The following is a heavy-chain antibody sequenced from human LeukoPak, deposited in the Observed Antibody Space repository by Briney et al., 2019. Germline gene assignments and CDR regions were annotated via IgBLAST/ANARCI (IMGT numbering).Heavy chain of an antibody. Sequence: SESLSLTCTVAGGSISSSSSYWGWIRPPPGKGLGWIGSIYYSGSTYYNPSLKSRVTISVNTSKNQFSLKLSSVTAADTAVYYCARHTPSGSSYYFDYWGQGTLVTVSS. CDR3: ARHTPSGSSYYFDY. CDR1: GGSISSSSSY. V-gene: IGHV4-39*01. CDR2: IYYSGST. D-gene: IGHD6-19*01. J-gene: IGHJ4*02.